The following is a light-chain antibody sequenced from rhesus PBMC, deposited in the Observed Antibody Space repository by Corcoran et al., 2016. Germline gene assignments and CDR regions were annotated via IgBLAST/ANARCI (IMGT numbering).Light chain of an antibody. J-gene: IGKJ1*01. CDR3: QKYSNWPRT. Sequence: EIVMTQSPATLSLSPGERATLSCRASQSVSSSLAWYQQKPGQAPRLLIYGASSRATGIPDRFSGSGFGTEFTLTISSLEPEDFAVYYCQKYSNWPRTFGQGTKVEIK. V-gene: IGKV3-42*03. CDR1: QSVSSS. CDR2: GAS.